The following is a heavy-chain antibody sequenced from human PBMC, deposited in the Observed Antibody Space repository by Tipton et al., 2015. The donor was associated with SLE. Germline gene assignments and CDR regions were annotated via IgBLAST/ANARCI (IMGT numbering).Heavy chain of an antibody. CDR2: IYHSGRA. CDR1: GGSIISSNYF. D-gene: IGHD6-19*01. J-gene: IGHJ6*03. V-gene: IGHV4-31*03. CDR3: ARDNPGSRSWPSHYSYYMDV. Sequence: TLSLTCTVSGGSIISSNYFWSWVRQLPGKGPEWIGYIYHSGRAYYNPSLESRVTISVDISNNQFSLKLYSVTAADTAVYYCARDNPGSRSWPSHYSYYMDVWGKGTTVTVSS.